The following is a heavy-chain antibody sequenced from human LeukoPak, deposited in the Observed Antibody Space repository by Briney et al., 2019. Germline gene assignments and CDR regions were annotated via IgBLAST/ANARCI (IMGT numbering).Heavy chain of an antibody. V-gene: IGHV5-51*01. J-gene: IGHJ3*02. CDR1: GYSFTSYW. D-gene: IGHD3-10*01. Sequence: GESLKISCKGSGYSFTSYWIGWVRQMPGKGLEWMGIIYPGDSDTRYSPSFQGQVTISADKSISTAYLQWSSLKASDTAMYYCARLGYYGSGRYDAFDIWGQGTMVTVSS. CDR2: IYPGDSDT. CDR3: ARLGYYGSGRYDAFDI.